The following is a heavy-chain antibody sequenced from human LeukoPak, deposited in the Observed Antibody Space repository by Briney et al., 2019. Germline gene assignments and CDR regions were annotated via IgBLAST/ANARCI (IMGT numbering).Heavy chain of an antibody. Sequence: SETLSLTCTVSGGSISSYYWSWIRQPAGKGLEWIGYIYYSGTTKYNPSLKSRVTISVDTSKNQFSLKVNSVTAADTAAYYCARNHGGWFDSWGQGTLVTVSS. D-gene: IGHD4-23*01. V-gene: IGHV4-59*01. CDR3: ARNHGGWFDS. J-gene: IGHJ5*01. CDR1: GGSISSYY. CDR2: IYYSGTT.